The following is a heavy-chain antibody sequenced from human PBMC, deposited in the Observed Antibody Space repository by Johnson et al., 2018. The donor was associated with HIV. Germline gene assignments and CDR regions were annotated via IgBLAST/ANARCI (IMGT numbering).Heavy chain of an antibody. CDR3: ARRKIAAAGRDAFDI. D-gene: IGHD6-13*01. CDR2: ISYDGSNK. J-gene: IGHJ3*02. Sequence: QVQLVESGGGVVQPGRSLRLSCAASGFTFSSYGMHWVRQAPGKGLEWVAVISYDGSNKYYADSVKGRFTISRDNSKNTLYLQINSLRAEDTAVYYCARRKIAAAGRDAFDIWGQGTMVTVSS. CDR1: GFTFSSYG. V-gene: IGHV3-30*03.